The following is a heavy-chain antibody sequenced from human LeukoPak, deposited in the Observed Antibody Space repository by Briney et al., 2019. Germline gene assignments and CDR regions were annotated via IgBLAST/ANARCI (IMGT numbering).Heavy chain of an antibody. Sequence: SVKVSCKASGGTFSSYAISWVRQAPGQGLEWMGGIIPIFGTANYAQKFQGRVTITADESTSTAYMELSSLRSEDTAVYYCATPAASYYGMDVWGQGTTVTVSS. CDR1: GGTFSSYA. J-gene: IGHJ6*02. CDR2: IIPIFGTA. V-gene: IGHV1-69*13. D-gene: IGHD2-2*01. CDR3: ATPAASYYGMDV.